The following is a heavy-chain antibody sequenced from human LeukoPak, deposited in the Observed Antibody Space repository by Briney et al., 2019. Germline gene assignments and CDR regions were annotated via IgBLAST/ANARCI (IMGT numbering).Heavy chain of an antibody. V-gene: IGHV1-69*06. J-gene: IGHJ3*02. D-gene: IGHD3-10*01. Sequence: ASVKVSCKASGGTFSSYAISWVRQAPGQGLEWMGGIIPIFGTANYAQKFQGRVMITADKSTSTAYMELSSLRSGDTAVYYCARDRYYGSGSPEGFDAFDIWGQGTMVTVSS. CDR3: ARDRYYGSGSPEGFDAFDI. CDR1: GGTFSSYA. CDR2: IIPIFGTA.